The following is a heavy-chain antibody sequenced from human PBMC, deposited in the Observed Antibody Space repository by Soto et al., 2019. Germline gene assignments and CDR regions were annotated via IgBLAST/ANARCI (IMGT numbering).Heavy chain of an antibody. CDR1: GGSISSSSYY. Sequence: QLQLQESGPGLVKPSETLSLTCTVSGGSISSSSYYWGWIRQPPGKGLEWIGSIYYSGSTYYNPSLKSRVTISVDTSKNQFSLKLSSVTAADTAVYYCARRYYDYVWGSYSFFFDIWGQGTMVTVSS. CDR2: IYYSGST. CDR3: ARRYYDYVWGSYSFFFDI. J-gene: IGHJ3*02. D-gene: IGHD3-16*01. V-gene: IGHV4-39*01.